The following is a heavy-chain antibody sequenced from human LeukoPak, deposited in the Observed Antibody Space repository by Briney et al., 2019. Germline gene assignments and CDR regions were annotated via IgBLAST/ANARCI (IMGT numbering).Heavy chain of an antibody. CDR2: MNQDGREK. V-gene: IGHV3-7*04. D-gene: IGHD2-2*01. CDR3: ARGLGYCSSTSCFSWFDP. Sequence: GGSLRLSCAGSGFTFRHYWMSWVRQAPGKGLEWVANMNQDGREKYYVDSVKGRFTISRDNAKNSLYLQMNSLRAEDTAVYYCARGLGYCSSTSCFSWFDPWGQGTLVTVSS. CDR1: GFTFRHYW. J-gene: IGHJ5*02.